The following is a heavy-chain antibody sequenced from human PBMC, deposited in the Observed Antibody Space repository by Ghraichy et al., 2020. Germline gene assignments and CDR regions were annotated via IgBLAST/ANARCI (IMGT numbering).Heavy chain of an antibody. V-gene: IGHV3-7*01. CDR2: IKEDGRDM. J-gene: IGHJ6*02. CDR3: ARNYYYAMDV. CDR1: GFAFSTYW. Sequence: GGSLRLSCAAPGFAFSTYWMTWVRQAPGQGPQWVANIKEDGRDMYYVDSVKGRFTISRDNAKNSLYLQMNSLRAEDTAIYYCARNYYYAMDVWGQGTTVTVSS.